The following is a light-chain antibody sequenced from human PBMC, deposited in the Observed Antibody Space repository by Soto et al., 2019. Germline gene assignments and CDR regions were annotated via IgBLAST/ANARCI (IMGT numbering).Light chain of an antibody. CDR3: QQYNSYSPWT. CDR2: AAS. V-gene: IGKV1-5*01. J-gene: IGKJ1*01. Sequence: DIQMTQSPSSLSAAVGDIVTITCRASQSISSYLNWYQQKPGKAPKLLIYAASSLQSGVPSRFSGSGSGTEFTLTISSLQPDDFATYYCQQYNSYSPWTFGQGTKVDI. CDR1: QSISSY.